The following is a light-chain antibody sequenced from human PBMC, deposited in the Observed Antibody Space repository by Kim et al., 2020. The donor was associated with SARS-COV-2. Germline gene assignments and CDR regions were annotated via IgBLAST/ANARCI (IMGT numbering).Light chain of an antibody. CDR1: QSISSW. J-gene: IGKJ5*01. CDR3: QQYNRPIT. V-gene: IGKV1-5*03. CDR2: KAS. Sequence: SASVGDIVTISCRASQSISSWLAWYQQTPGKAPKLLIYKASSLESGVPSRFSGSGSGTEFTLTISSLQPDDFATYYCQQYNRPITFGQGTRLEIK.